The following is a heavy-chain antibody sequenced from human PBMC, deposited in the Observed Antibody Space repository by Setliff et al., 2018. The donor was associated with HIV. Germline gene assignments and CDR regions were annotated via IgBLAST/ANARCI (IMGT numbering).Heavy chain of an antibody. Sequence: ASVKVSCKASGGTFSSYAISWVRQAPGQGLEWMGGIIPILDITNYAQKFQGRVTITADKSTSTAYMELRSLRSEDTAVYYCAIDVIGGWLRPMPDFWGPGTLVTVSS. J-gene: IGHJ4*02. CDR3: AIDVIGGWLRPMPDF. CDR1: GGTFSSYA. D-gene: IGHD5-12*01. CDR2: IIPILDIT. V-gene: IGHV1-69*10.